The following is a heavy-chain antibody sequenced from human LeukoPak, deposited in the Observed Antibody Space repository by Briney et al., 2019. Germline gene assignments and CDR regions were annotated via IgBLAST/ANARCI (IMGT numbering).Heavy chain of an antibody. D-gene: IGHD3-10*01. CDR3: AREDGSTTLANRFDP. V-gene: IGHV3-21*01. J-gene: IGHJ5*02. CDR1: GFTFISYS. CDR2: ISSSSNYI. Sequence: GGSLRLSCAASGFTFISYSMNWVRQAPGKGLEWVSSISSSSNYIYYADSVKGRFTISRDNAKNSLYLQMNSLRAEDTAVYYCAREDGSTTLANRFDPWGQGTLVTVSS.